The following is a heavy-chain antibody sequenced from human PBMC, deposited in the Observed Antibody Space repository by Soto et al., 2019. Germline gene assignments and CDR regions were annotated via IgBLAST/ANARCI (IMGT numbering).Heavy chain of an antibody. J-gene: IGHJ6*02. Sequence: GGSLRLSCAASGFTVSSNYMSWVRQAPGKGLEWVSVIYSGGSTYYADSVKGRFTISRDNSKNTLYLQMNSLRAEDTAVYYCARGPAAGTRGVYYYGMDFWGQGTTVTVSS. CDR3: ARGPAAGTRGVYYYGMDF. D-gene: IGHD6-13*01. CDR1: GFTVSSNY. CDR2: IYSGGST. V-gene: IGHV3-66*01.